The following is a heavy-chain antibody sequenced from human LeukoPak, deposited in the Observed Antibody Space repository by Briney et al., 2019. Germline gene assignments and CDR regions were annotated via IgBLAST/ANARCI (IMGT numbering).Heavy chain of an antibody. CDR3: AREGGGSAAFDY. Sequence: SETLSLTRTVSGGSISSYYWSWLRQPPGKGLEGVGYIYYSGSTNYNPSLKSRVTISVDTSKNQFSLKLSSVTAADTAVYYCAREGGGSAAFDYWGQGTLVTVSS. CDR1: GGSISSYY. CDR2: IYYSGST. V-gene: IGHV4-59*01. D-gene: IGHD5-12*01. J-gene: IGHJ4*02.